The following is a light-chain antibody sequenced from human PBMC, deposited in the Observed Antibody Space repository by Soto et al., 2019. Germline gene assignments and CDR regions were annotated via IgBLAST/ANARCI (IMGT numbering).Light chain of an antibody. CDR2: GAS. CDR1: QSVSSN. J-gene: IGKJ4*01. CDR3: QQYNNWPRT. Sequence: VLTQSPATLPVSPAERATLSSRASQSVSSNLAWYQQKPGQAPRLLIYGASTRATGIPARFSGSGSGTEFTLTISSLQSEDFAVYYCQQYNNWPRTFGGGTKVDI. V-gene: IGKV3-15*01.